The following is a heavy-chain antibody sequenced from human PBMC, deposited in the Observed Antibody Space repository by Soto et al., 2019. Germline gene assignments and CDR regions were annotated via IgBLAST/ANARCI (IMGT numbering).Heavy chain of an antibody. V-gene: IGHV3-30*18. CDR3: AKAGAPRYCGGSSCPPAGAY. J-gene: IGHJ4*02. CDR1: GFTFSNYG. D-gene: IGHD2-15*01. CDR2: ISYDGSHK. Sequence: QVQLVESGGGVVQPGRSLRLSCAGSGFTFSNYGLHWVRQAPGKGLEWVAVISYDGSHKYYADSVKGRFTISRDNSNNMLYLQMDSLRAEDTAVYYCAKAGAPRYCGGSSCPPAGAYWGQGTLVTVSS.